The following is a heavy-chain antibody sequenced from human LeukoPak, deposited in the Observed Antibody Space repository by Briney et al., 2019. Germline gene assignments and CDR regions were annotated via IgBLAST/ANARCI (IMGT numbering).Heavy chain of an antibody. CDR2: INPSGGST. CDR3: ARGGTGYSNYFDY. V-gene: IGHV1-46*01. D-gene: IGHD4-11*01. J-gene: IGHJ4*02. Sequence: GASVKVSCKASGYTFTSYGISWVRQAPGQGLEWMGIINPSGGSTSYAQKFQGRVTITADKSTSTAYMELSSLRSEDTAVYYCARGGTGYSNYFDYWGQGTLVTVSS. CDR1: GYTFTSYG.